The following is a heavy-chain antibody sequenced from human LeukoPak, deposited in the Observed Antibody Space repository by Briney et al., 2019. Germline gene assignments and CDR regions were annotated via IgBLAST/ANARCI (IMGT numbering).Heavy chain of an antibody. J-gene: IGHJ4*02. CDR1: GFTFSTYW. CDR3: ARQAVGTTSYFPPELDY. CDR2: IKQDGSEK. D-gene: IGHD1-26*01. V-gene: IGHV3-7*01. Sequence: GGSLRLSCAASGFTFSTYWMNWVRQAPGKGLEWVANIKQDGSEKYYVDSAKGRFTISRDNAKNSLYLQMNSLRAEDTAVYYCARQAVGTTSYFPPELDYWGQGTLVTVSS.